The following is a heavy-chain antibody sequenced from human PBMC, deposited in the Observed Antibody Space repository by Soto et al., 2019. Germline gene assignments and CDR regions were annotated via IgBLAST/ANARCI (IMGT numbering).Heavy chain of an antibody. V-gene: IGHV3-48*01. J-gene: IGHJ4*02. CDR1: GFTFSSYS. Sequence: EVQLVESGGGLVQPGGSLRLSCAASGFTFSSYSMNWVRQAPGKGLEWVSYISSMSSTIYYADSVKGRFTISRDNAKNALYLQMNSLRAEDTAVYYCARDPGIAVAEAHYWGQGTLVTVSS. D-gene: IGHD6-19*01. CDR2: ISSMSSTI. CDR3: ARDPGIAVAEAHY.